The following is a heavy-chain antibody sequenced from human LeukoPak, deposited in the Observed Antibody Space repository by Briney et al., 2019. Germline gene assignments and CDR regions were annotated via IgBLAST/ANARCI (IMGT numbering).Heavy chain of an antibody. CDR1: GYTFTSYG. J-gene: IGHJ4*02. Sequence: ASVKVSCKASGYTFTSYGISWVRQAPGQGLEWMGRIIPILSIANYAQKFQGRVTITADKSTSTAYMELSSLRSEDTAVYYCANPLNYGSGSYYGYWGQGTLVTVSS. V-gene: IGHV1-69*04. CDR2: IIPILSIA. CDR3: ANPLNYGSGSYYGY. D-gene: IGHD3-10*01.